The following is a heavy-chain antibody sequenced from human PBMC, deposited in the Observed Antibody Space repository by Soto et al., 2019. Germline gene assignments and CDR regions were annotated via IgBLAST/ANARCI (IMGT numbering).Heavy chain of an antibody. D-gene: IGHD4-17*01. CDR3: ARVDQGLTVTTDYNWFDP. Sequence: PSETLSLTCAVYGGSFRGYYWSWIRQPPGKGLEWIGEINHSGSTNYNPSLKSRVTISVDTSKNQFSLKLSSVTAADTAVYYCARVDQGLTVTTDYNWFDPWGQGTLVTVSS. CDR1: GGSFRGYY. J-gene: IGHJ5*02. V-gene: IGHV4-34*01. CDR2: INHSGST.